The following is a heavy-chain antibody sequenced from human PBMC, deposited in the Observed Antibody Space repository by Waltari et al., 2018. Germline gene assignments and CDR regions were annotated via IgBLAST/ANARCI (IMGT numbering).Heavy chain of an antibody. J-gene: IGHJ4*02. D-gene: IGHD1-26*01. CDR2: INHSGST. CDR3: ARGGVYSGSYYASYYFDY. CDR1: GGSFSGYY. V-gene: IGHV4-34*01. Sequence: QVQLQQWGAGLLKPSETLSLTCAVYGGSFSGYYWSWIRQHPGKGLEWIGEINHSGSTNYNPSLKSRVTISVDTSKNQFSLKLSSVTAADTAVYYCARGGVYSGSYYASYYFDYWGQGTLVTVSS.